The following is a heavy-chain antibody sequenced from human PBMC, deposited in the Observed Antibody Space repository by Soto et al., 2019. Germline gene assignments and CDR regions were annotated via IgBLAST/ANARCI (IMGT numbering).Heavy chain of an antibody. CDR2: ISYDGSNK. CDR3: ERDLAGDRTGLDY. Sequence: QVQLVESGGGVVQPGRSLRLSCAASGFTFSSYAMHWVRQAPGKGLEWVAVISYDGSNKYYADSVKGRFTISRDNSKNTLYLQMNSLRAEDTAVYYCERDLAGDRTGLDYWGKRTLVTVSS. J-gene: IGHJ4*02. V-gene: IGHV3-30-3*01. CDR1: GFTFSSYA. D-gene: IGHD3-16*01.